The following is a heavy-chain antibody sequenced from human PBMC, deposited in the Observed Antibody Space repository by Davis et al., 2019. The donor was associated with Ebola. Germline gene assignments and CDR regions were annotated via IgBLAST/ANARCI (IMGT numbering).Heavy chain of an antibody. CDR2: INHSGST. CDR3: ARGYSSSWYQYYYYYYMDV. J-gene: IGHJ6*03. V-gene: IGHV4-34*01. CDR1: GGSFSGYY. D-gene: IGHD6-13*01. Sequence: PSETLSLTCAVYGGSFSGYYWSWIRQPPGKGLEWIGEINHSGSTNYNPSLKSRVTISVDTSKNQFSLKLSSVTAADTAVYYCARGYSSSWYQYYYYYYMDVWGKGTTVTVSS.